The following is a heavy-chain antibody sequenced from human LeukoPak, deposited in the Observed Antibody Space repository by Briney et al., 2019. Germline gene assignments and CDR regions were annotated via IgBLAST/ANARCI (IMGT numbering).Heavy chain of an antibody. CDR1: GFTFGSYA. Sequence: GGSLRLSCEASGFTFGSYAMYWVRQAPGKGLGWVAGIFGSGGSAHYADSAKGRFTISRDNAKNSLYLQMNSLRVEDTAVYYCARQRGYCSGGSCRGWFDPWGQGTLVTVSS. V-gene: IGHV3-23*01. J-gene: IGHJ5*02. CDR3: ARQRGYCSGGSCRGWFDP. CDR2: IFGSGGSA. D-gene: IGHD2-15*01.